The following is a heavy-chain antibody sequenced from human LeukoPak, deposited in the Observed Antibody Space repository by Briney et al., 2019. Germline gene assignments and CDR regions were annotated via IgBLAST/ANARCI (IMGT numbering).Heavy chain of an antibody. J-gene: IGHJ4*02. CDR2: ISSSGDDT. Sequence: GXXLRLSCVASGFTFSTYAMTWVRQAPGKGLEWVSGISSSGDDTYYADSVKGRFTISRDNSKNTVYLQMNSLRADDTAVYYCARGPWIVAAGTVGDYWGQGTLVAVSS. CDR3: ARGPWIVAAGTVGDY. D-gene: IGHD6-13*01. CDR1: GFTFSTYA. V-gene: IGHV3-23*01.